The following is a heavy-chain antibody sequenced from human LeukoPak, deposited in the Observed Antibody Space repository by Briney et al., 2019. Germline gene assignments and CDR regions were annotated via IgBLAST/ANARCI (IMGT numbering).Heavy chain of an antibody. V-gene: IGHV4-59*01. D-gene: IGHD3-3*01. CDR1: GGSISSYY. Sequence: SGTLSLTCTVSGGSISSYYWSWIRQPPGKGLEWIGYIYYSGSTNYNPSLKSRVTISVDTSKNQFSLKLSSVTAADTAVYYCARVGWSGYYSFFDYWGQGTLVTVSS. CDR2: IYYSGST. J-gene: IGHJ4*02. CDR3: ARVGWSGYYSFFDY.